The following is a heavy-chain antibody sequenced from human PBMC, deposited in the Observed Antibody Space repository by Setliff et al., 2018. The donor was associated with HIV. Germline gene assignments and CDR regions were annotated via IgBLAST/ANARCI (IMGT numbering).Heavy chain of an antibody. Sequence: SVKVSCKSSGYTFSDYYMHWVRQAPGRGLEWMGGIIPVSHTAVYAQKFQGRVTITADESTSTAYMELSSLRSEDTAVYYCARWLRKDPGYSSSWPLGYWGQGTLVTVSS. V-gene: IGHV1-69*13. CDR1: GYTFSDYY. J-gene: IGHJ4*02. D-gene: IGHD6-13*01. CDR2: IIPVSHTA. CDR3: ARWLRKDPGYSSSWPLGY.